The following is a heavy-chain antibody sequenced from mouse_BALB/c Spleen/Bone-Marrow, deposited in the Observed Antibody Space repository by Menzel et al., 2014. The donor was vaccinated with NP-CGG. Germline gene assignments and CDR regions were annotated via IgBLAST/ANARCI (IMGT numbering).Heavy chain of an antibody. CDR3: ARLGTTAVPDY. CDR1: GYAFTNYN. CDR2: NDPYSGGT. D-gene: IGHD1-1*01. Sequence: EVQLQQSGPELVKPGASVKVSCKASGYAFTNYNMYWVKQSHGKSLEWIGYNDPYSGGTNYDQKFKGKATLTVDKSSSTAYMHLNSLTSEDSAVYYCARLGTTAVPDYWGQGTTLTVSS. J-gene: IGHJ2*01. V-gene: IGHV1S135*01.